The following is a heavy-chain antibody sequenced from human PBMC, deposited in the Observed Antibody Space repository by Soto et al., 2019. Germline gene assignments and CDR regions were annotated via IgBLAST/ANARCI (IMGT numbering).Heavy chain of an antibody. V-gene: IGHV3-23*01. CDR1: GFTFSSYA. CDR2: ISGSGGST. Sequence: PGGSLRLSCAASGFTFSSYAMSWVRQAPGKGLEWVSAISGSGGSTYYADSVKGRFTISRDNSKNTLYLQMNSLRAEDTAVYYCAKDASSFVSLYYYYYMDVWGKGTTVTVSS. J-gene: IGHJ6*03. D-gene: IGHD6-6*01. CDR3: AKDASSFVSLYYYYYMDV.